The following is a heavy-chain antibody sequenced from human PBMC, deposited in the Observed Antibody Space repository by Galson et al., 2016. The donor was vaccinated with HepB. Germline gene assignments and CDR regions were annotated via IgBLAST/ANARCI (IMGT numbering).Heavy chain of an antibody. V-gene: IGHV3-30*04. CDR2: IAGNGRGQ. Sequence: SLRLSCAASGFTFRMYSIHWIRQAPGKGLEWVADIAGNGRGQYYADSVRGRFTISRDNSKNTVDLQVSSLRPDDTAVYYCAKEDFCSRTGCPAGYLGQGSLVTVSS. CDR1: GFTFRMYS. J-gene: IGHJ4*02. D-gene: IGHD2-2*01. CDR3: AKEDFCSRTGCPAGY.